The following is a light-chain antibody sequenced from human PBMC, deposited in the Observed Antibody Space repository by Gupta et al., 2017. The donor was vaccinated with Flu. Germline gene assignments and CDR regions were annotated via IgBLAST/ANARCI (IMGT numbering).Light chain of an antibody. J-gene: IGKJ5*01. CDR3: QQEGSSVIT. CDR2: GAS. Sequence: EIVLTQSPGTLSLSPGERATLSCRASQSVSSSYLAWYQQKPGQAPRLLIYGASSRATGIPDRFSGSGSGTDFTLTISRLEPEDFAVYYCQQEGSSVITFGQGTRMEIK. V-gene: IGKV3-20*01. CDR1: QSVSSSY.